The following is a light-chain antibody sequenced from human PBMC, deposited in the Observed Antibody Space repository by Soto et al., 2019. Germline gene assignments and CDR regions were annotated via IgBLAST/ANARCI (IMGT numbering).Light chain of an antibody. CDR2: DAS. J-gene: IGKJ1*01. V-gene: IGKV1D-16*01. CDR3: QQYNTYPWT. Sequence: DIQMTQSPSSVSASVGDRVTITFRASQGISSWLAWYQQKPGKAPKFLIYDASSLESGVPSRFSGSGSGTEFTLTISTLQPDDFATYYCQQYNTYPWTFGQGTKVDIK. CDR1: QGISSW.